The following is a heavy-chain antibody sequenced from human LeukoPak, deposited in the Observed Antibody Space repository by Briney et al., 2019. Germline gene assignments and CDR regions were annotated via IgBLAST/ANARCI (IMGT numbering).Heavy chain of an antibody. CDR3: AATAKKYNWNYPY. CDR1: GFTFTSSA. CDR2: IVVGSGNT. V-gene: IGHV1-58*01. Sequence: SVKVSCKASGFTFTSSAVQWVRQARGQRLEWIGWIVVGSGNTNYAQKFQERVTITGDMSTSTAYMELSSLRSEDTAVYYCAATAKKYNWNYPYWGQGTLVTVSS. J-gene: IGHJ4*02. D-gene: IGHD1-7*01.